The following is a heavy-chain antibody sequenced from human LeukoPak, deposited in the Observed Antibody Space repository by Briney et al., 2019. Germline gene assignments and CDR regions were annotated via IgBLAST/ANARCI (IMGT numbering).Heavy chain of an antibody. CDR3: ARTDYGGHSEYFHH. CDR1: GYIFTSYW. CDR2: IYPGDSDT. Sequence: GESLQISCEGSGYIFTSYWIAWVRQLPGKGLEWMGIIYPGDSDTRYSPSFQGQVTISADKSISTAYLQWSSLKASDTAMYYCARTDYGGHSEYFHHWGQGTLVTVSS. D-gene: IGHD4-23*01. V-gene: IGHV5-51*01. J-gene: IGHJ1*01.